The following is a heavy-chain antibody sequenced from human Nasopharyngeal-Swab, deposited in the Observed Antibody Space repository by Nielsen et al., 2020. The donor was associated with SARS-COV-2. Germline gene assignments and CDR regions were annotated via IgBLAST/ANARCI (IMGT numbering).Heavy chain of an antibody. V-gene: IGHV6-1*01. CDR1: GDSVSSHSAG. D-gene: IGHD3-3*01. J-gene: IGHJ4*02. CDR2: TLYRSKWYN. CDR3: ESGRDFSFDS. Sequence: SQTLSLTCAISGDSVSSHSAGWNWIRQSPSRGLEWLGRTLYRSKWYNDYAESVKSQLALNPDPSKNQFSQQLNSVTPADTAVYYCESGRDFSFDSWGQGTLVTASP.